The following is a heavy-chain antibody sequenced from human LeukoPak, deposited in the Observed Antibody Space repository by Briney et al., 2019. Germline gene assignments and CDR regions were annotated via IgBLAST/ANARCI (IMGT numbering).Heavy chain of an antibody. J-gene: IGHJ3*02. D-gene: IGHD4-11*01. Sequence: SETLSLTCTVSGGSISSSSYYWGWIRQPPGKGLEWIGSIYYSGSTYYNPSLKSRVTISVDTSKNQFSLKLSPVTAADTAVYYCARWTRTTVTPSDAFDIWGQGTMVTVSS. CDR2: IYYSGST. V-gene: IGHV4-39*01. CDR1: GGSISSSSYY. CDR3: ARWTRTTVTPSDAFDI.